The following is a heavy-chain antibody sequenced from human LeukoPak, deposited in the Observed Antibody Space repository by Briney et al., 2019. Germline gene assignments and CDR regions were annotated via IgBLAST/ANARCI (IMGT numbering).Heavy chain of an antibody. CDR3: ARDQRSESYHPWGWFDP. CDR1: GFAVSTNY. D-gene: IGHD1-26*01. Sequence: GGSLRLSCAASGFAVSTNYLSWVRQAPGKGLEWVSVIYSDGSTYYTDSVKGRFTISRDNPKNTLYLQVNSLRPEDTAVYYCARDQRSESYHPWGWFDPWGQGTLVTVSS. CDR2: IYSDGST. J-gene: IGHJ5*02. V-gene: IGHV3-66*02.